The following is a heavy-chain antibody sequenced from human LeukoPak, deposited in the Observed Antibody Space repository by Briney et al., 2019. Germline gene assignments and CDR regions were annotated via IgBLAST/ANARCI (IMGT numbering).Heavy chain of an antibody. CDR2: IYPDDSDT. J-gene: IGHJ4*02. V-gene: IGHV5-51*01. CDR1: GSRFTSYW. D-gene: IGHD4-17*01. CDR3: ARHYPGGDYFIDY. Sequence: GASLKISSKGSGSRFTSYWIGWVRPLPGKGLEWVGIIYPDDSDTRYSPSFQDQVIISADKSISTAYLQWSSLKASDTAMYYCARHYPGGDYFIDYWGQGTLVTVSS.